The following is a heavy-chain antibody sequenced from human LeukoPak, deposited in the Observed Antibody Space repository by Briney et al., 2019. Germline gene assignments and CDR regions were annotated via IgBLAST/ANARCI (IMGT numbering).Heavy chain of an antibody. V-gene: IGHV3-66*01. CDR3: ARDSYYGSGSQSGYYYYYMDV. D-gene: IGHD3-10*01. CDR1: GFTVSSNY. CDR2: IYSGGST. J-gene: IGHJ6*03. Sequence: GGSLRLSCAASGFTVSSNYMSWVRQAPGKGLEWVSVIYSGGSTYYADSVKGRFTISRDSSKNTLYLQMNSLRAEDTAVYYCARDSYYGSGSQSGYYYYYMDVWGKGTTVTISS.